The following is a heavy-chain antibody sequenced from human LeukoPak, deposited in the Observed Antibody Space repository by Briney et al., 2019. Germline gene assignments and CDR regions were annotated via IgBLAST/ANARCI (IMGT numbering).Heavy chain of an antibody. CDR3: AGAGYSSGRAFDY. D-gene: IGHD6-19*01. CDR2: IIPIFGTA. V-gene: IGHV1-69*01. CDR1: GGTFSSYA. J-gene: IGHJ4*02. Sequence: SVRVSCKASGGTFSSYAISWVRQAPGQGLEWMGGIIPIFGTANYAQKFQGRVTITADESTSTAYMELSSLRSEDTAVYYCAGAGYSSGRAFDYWGQGTLVTVSS.